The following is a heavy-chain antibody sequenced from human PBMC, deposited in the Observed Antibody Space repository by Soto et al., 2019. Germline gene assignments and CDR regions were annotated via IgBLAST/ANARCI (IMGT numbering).Heavy chain of an antibody. J-gene: IGHJ6*02. Sequence: SETLSLTCTVSGGSISSYYWSWIRQPAGKGLEWIGRIYTSGSTNYNPSLKSRVTMSVDTSKNQFSLKLSSVTAADTAVYYCARSSIHSSSSASLYYYYGMDVWGQGTTVTVSS. CDR3: ARSSIHSSSSASLYYYYGMDV. D-gene: IGHD6-6*01. CDR1: GGSISSYY. CDR2: IYTSGST. V-gene: IGHV4-4*07.